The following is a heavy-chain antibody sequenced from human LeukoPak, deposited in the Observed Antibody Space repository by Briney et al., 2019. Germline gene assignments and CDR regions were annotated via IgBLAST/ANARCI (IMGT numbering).Heavy chain of an antibody. CDR3: AREDHYYGSGSYLY. D-gene: IGHD3-10*01. J-gene: IGHJ4*02. CDR2: LYYSGYS. Sequence: SETLSLTCTVSGGSITSYYWAWLRQPPGKGLEWIGYLYYSGYSNYNPSLKSRVSMSVDTSKNQFSLKLSSVTAVDTAVYYCAREDHYYGSGSYLYWGQGTLVIVSS. CDR1: GGSITSYY. V-gene: IGHV4-59*13.